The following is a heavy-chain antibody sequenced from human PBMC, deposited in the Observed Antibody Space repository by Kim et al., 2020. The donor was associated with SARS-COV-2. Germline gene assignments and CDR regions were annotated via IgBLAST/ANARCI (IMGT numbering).Heavy chain of an antibody. CDR3: ARSRQQQLVFNYYYGMDV. CDR2: IYYSGST. CDR1: GGSISSSSYY. V-gene: IGHV4-39*01. D-gene: IGHD6-13*01. Sequence: SETLSLTCTVSGGSISSSSYYWGWIRQPPGKGLEWIGSIYYSGSTYYKPSLKSRVTISVDTSKNQFSLKLSSVTAADTAVYYCARSRQQQLVFNYYYGMDVWGQGTTVTVSS. J-gene: IGHJ6*02.